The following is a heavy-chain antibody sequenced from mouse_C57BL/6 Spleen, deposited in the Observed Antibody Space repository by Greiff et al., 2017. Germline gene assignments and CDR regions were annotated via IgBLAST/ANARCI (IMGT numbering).Heavy chain of an antibody. J-gene: IGHJ1*03. CDR1: GYTFTSYW. D-gene: IGHD1-1*01. CDR2: INPSNGGT. V-gene: IGHV1-53*01. CDR3: ARPPRYGSWYFDV. Sequence: QVHVKQSGTELLKPGASVKLSCKASGYTFTSYWMHWVKQRPGQGLEWIGNINPSNGGTNYNEKFKSKATLTVDKSSSTAYMQLSSLTSEDSAVYYCARPPRYGSWYFDVWGTGTTVTVSS.